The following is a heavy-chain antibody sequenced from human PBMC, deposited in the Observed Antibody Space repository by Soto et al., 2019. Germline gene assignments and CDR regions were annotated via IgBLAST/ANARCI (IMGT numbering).Heavy chain of an antibody. CDR3: ARASYSRGWHTDY. V-gene: IGHV3-21*01. D-gene: IGHD6-19*01. CDR2: ISSVSSYI. J-gene: IGHJ4*02. CDR1: GFTFSSYT. Sequence: GGSLRLSCAASGFTFSSYTMNWVRQAPGKGLEWVSSISSVSSYIYYADSVKGRFTISRDNAKNSLYLQMNSLRAEDTAVYYCARASYSRGWHTDYWGQGTLVTGSS.